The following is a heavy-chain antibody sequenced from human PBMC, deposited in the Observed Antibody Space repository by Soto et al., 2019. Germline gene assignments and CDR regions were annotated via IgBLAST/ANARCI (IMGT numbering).Heavy chain of an antibody. CDR3: AKDMYSGSYYDY. Sequence: GWSLRLSCAASGFTVSSNYMSWVRQAPGKGLEWVAVISYDGSNKYYADSVKGRFTISRDNSKNTLYLQMNSLRAEDTAVYYCAKDMYSGSYYDYWGQGTMGTVSS. J-gene: IGHJ4*02. CDR2: ISYDGSNK. D-gene: IGHD1-26*01. CDR1: GFTVSSNY. V-gene: IGHV3-30*18.